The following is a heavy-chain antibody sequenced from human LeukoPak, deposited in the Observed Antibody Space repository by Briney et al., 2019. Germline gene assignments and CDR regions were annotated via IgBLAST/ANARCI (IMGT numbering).Heavy chain of an antibody. Sequence: GGSLRLSCAASGFTFSGYTMNWVRQAPGTGLEWVSSISSSSSSYIYFADSVKGRFTISRDNAKNSLYLQMNSLRAEDTAVYYCAKNVVGTTDWGQGTLVTVAS. J-gene: IGHJ1*01. CDR2: ISSSSSSYI. CDR1: GFTFSGYT. CDR3: AKNVVGTTD. V-gene: IGHV3-21*04. D-gene: IGHD1-26*01.